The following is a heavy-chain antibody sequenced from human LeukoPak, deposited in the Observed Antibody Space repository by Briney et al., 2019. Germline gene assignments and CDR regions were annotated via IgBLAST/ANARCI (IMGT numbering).Heavy chain of an antibody. Sequence: GGSLGLSCAASGFTFSSYSMNWVRQAPGKGLEWVSSISSSSSYIYYADSVKGRFTISRDNAKNSLYLQMNSLRAEDTAVYYCARTPLYSGYDPPPFDYWGQGTLVTVSS. CDR3: ARTPLYSGYDPPPFDY. V-gene: IGHV3-21*01. CDR2: ISSSSSYI. J-gene: IGHJ4*02. D-gene: IGHD5-12*01. CDR1: GFTFSSYS.